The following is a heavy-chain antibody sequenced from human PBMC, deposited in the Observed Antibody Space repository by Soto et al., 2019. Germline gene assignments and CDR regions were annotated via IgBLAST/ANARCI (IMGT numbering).Heavy chain of an antibody. J-gene: IGHJ6*02. V-gene: IGHV1-46*01. Sequence: ASVKVSCKASGYTFTTYYMHWVRQAPGQGLEWMGIINPSGGSTSYAQKFQGRVTMTRDTSTSTVYMELSSLRSEDTAVYYCARDGVTGTDLSYYYYYGMDVWGQGTTVTASS. CDR3: ARDGVTGTDLSYYYYYGMDV. CDR1: GYTFTTYY. D-gene: IGHD1-20*01. CDR2: INPSGGST.